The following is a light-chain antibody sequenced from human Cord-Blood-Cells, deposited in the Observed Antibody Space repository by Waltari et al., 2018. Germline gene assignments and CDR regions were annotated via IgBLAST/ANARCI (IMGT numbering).Light chain of an antibody. CDR1: SSDGGGYNY. Sequence: SSLTQPRPVFGSPGPSGTLPCTGTSSDGGGYNYVSWYQQHPGKAPKLMIYDVSKRPSGVPDRCSGSKSGNTASLTISGLQAEDEADYYCCSYAGSYTFVVFGGGTKLTVL. J-gene: IGLJ2*01. CDR2: DVS. V-gene: IGLV2-11*01. CDR3: CSYAGSYTFVV.